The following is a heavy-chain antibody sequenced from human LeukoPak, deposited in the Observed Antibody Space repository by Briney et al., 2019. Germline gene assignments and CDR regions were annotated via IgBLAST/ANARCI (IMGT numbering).Heavy chain of an antibody. Sequence: GGSLRLSCAASGFTFSSYSMNWVRQAPGKGLEWVAVISYDGSNKYYADSVKGRFTISRDNSKNTLYLQMNSLRAEDTAVYYCARISGSYYYYFDYWGQGTLVTVSS. CDR3: ARISGSYYYYFDY. CDR2: ISYDGSNK. D-gene: IGHD1-26*01. CDR1: GFTFSSYS. J-gene: IGHJ4*02. V-gene: IGHV3-30*03.